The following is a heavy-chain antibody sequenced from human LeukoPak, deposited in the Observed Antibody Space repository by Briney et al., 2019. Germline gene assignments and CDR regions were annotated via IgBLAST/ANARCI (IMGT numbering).Heavy chain of an antibody. Sequence: SETLSLTCTVSGGSISSYCWSWIRQPAGKGLEWIGRIYTSGSTNYNPSLKSRVTMSVDTSKNQFSLKLSSVTAADTAVYYCARGLLWFGESDMDDAFDIWGQGTMVTVSS. CDR2: IYTSGST. V-gene: IGHV4-4*07. D-gene: IGHD3-10*01. CDR3: ARGLLWFGESDMDDAFDI. CDR1: GGSISSYC. J-gene: IGHJ3*02.